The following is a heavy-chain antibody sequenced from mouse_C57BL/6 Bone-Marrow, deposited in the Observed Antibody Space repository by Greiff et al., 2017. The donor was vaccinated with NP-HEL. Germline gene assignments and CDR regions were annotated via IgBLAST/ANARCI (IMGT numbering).Heavy chain of an antibody. V-gene: IGHV1-19*01. Sequence: VQLQQSGPVLVKPGASVKMSCKASGYTFTDYYMNWVKQSHGKSLEWIGVINPYNGGTSYNQKFKGKATLTVDKSSSTAYMALNSLTSEDSAVYDCARWVGYSAWFAYWGQGTLVTVSA. J-gene: IGHJ3*01. D-gene: IGHD2-3*01. CDR3: ARWVGYSAWFAY. CDR1: GYTFTDYY. CDR2: INPYNGGT.